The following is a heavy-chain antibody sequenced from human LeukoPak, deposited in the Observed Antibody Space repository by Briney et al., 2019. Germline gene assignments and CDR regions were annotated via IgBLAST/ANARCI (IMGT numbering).Heavy chain of an antibody. CDR1: GFTFNNYE. CDR2: ISSSGSTI. Sequence: GGSLRLSCAASGFTFNNYEMNWVRQAPGKGLEWVSYISSSGSTIYYADSVKGRFTISRDNAKNSLYLQMDSLRGEDTAVYYCARDHSGGSLAVGYWGQGTLVTVSS. D-gene: IGHD2-15*01. CDR3: ARDHSGGSLAVGY. J-gene: IGHJ4*02. V-gene: IGHV3-48*03.